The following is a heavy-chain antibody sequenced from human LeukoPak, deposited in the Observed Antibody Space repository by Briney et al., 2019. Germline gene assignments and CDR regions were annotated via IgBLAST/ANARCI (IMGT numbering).Heavy chain of an antibody. CDR3: ARGGAARGFDY. D-gene: IGHD6-25*01. V-gene: IGHV4-59*01. CDR1: GGSISSYY. Sequence: SETLSLTCTVSGGSISSYYWSWIRQPPGKGLEWIGYIYYSGSTNYNPSLKSRVTIPVDTSKNQFSLKLSSVTAADTAVYYCARGGAARGFDYWGQGTLVTVSS. J-gene: IGHJ4*02. CDR2: IYYSGST.